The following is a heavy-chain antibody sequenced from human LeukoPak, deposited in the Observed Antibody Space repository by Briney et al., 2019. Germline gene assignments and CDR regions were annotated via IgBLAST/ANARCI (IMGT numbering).Heavy chain of an antibody. CDR2: IYTSGST. J-gene: IGHJ6*03. CDR3: ARVRSGSLNYYYYYMDV. V-gene: IGHV4-4*07. Sequence: PSETLSLTCTVSGGSISSYYWSWIRQPAGKGLEWIGRIYTSGSTNYNPSLKSRVTMSVDTSKNQFSLKLSSVTAADTAVYYCARVRSGSLNYYYYYMDVWGKGTTVTISS. D-gene: IGHD1-26*01. CDR1: GGSISSYY.